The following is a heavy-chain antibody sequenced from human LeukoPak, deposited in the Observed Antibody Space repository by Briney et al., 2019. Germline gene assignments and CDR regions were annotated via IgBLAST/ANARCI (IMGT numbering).Heavy chain of an antibody. CDR1: GFTLNSYG. Sequence: GRSLGLSCAASGFTLNSYGMHWVRQAPGKGLEWVAVISCDGSNKFYADSVKGRFTISRDNSKNTLYLQMNSLRAEDTAVYYCAKDASAYSSSWYGINFDYWGQGTLVTVSS. J-gene: IGHJ4*02. V-gene: IGHV3-30*18. D-gene: IGHD6-13*01. CDR3: AKDASAYSSSWYGINFDY. CDR2: ISCDGSNK.